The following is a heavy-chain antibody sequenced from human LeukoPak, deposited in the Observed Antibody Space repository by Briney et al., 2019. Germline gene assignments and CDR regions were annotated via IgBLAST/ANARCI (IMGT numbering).Heavy chain of an antibody. D-gene: IGHD3-22*01. CDR2: INPSGGST. CDR1: GYTLTELS. V-gene: IGHV1-46*01. Sequence: ASVKVSCKVSGYTLTELSMHWVRQAPGQGLEWKGIINPSGGSTGYAQKLQGRVTMTRDTSTSTVYMELSSLRSEDTAVYYCARVYYYDSSGRGTDALDIWGQGTMVTVSS. CDR3: ARVYYYDSSGRGTDALDI. J-gene: IGHJ3*02.